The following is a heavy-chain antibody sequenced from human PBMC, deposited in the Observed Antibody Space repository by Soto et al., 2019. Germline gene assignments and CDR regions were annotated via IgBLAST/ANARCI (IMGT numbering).Heavy chain of an antibody. Sequence: SETLSLTCTVSGGSISSGGYYWSWIRQHPGKGLEWIGYIYYSGSTYYNPSLKSRVTISVDTSKNQFSLKLSSVTAADTAVYYCARADWNYEGTNWFDPWGQGTLVTVSS. J-gene: IGHJ5*02. D-gene: IGHD1-7*01. CDR2: IYYSGST. CDR1: GGSISSGGYY. CDR3: ARADWNYEGTNWFDP. V-gene: IGHV4-31*03.